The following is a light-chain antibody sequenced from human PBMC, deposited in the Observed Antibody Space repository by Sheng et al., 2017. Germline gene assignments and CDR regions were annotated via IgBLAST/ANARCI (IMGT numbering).Light chain of an antibody. CDR1: QGISTY. CDR2: ATS. J-gene: IGKJ1*01. V-gene: IGKV1-9*01. CDR3: QQLNLYPRT. Sequence: EIHLTQSPSFVSAFVGDRVTITCRASQGISTYLAWYQQKAGKAPKLLIYATSTLQRGVPSRFSGSGSGTEFTLTITSLQPDDFATYYCQQLNLYPRTFGQGPWWKS.